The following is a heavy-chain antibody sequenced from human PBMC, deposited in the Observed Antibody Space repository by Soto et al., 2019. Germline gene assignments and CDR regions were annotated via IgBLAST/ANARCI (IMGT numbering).Heavy chain of an antibody. CDR1: GFSFSNAW. CDR2: IKSKTDGGTA. J-gene: IGHJ6*02. CDR3: TTLKYGVDV. V-gene: IGHV3-15*01. Sequence: TGGSLRLSCAASGFSFSNAWMSWVRQLPGKGLEWVGHIKSKTDGGTADYAAPVKGRFTISRDDSKNTLYLQMNSLKTEDTAMFHCTTLKYGVDVRGQGTTVTV.